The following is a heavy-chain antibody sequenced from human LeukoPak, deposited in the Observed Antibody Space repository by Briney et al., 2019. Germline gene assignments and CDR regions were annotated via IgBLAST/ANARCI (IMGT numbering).Heavy chain of an antibody. CDR1: GDSISSYY. J-gene: IGHJ6*02. CDR2: IYYSGST. V-gene: IGHV4-59*12. Sequence: SETLSLTCTVSGDSISSYYWSWIRQPPGKGLEWIGYIYYSGSTNYNPSLKSRVTISVDTSKNQFSLKLSSVTAADTAVYYCARNKVRGKYYYYGMDVWGQGTTVTVSS. D-gene: IGHD3-10*01. CDR3: ARNKVRGKYYYYGMDV.